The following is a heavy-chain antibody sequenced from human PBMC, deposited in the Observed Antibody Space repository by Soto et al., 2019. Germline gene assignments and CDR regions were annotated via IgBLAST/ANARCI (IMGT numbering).Heavy chain of an antibody. CDR2: ISFDGNNK. V-gene: IGHV3-30-3*01. Sequence: QVQLVESGGGVVQPGRSLRLSCAASGFTFSDYAMHWVRQAPGKGLEWVAIISFDGNNKYYADSVKGRFTIFRDNSKNTLYLQVSSLRPEDTAVYYCARAALSSDWYGSYWGQGTLVTVSS. D-gene: IGHD6-13*01. CDR3: ARAALSSDWYGSY. J-gene: IGHJ4*02. CDR1: GFTFSDYA.